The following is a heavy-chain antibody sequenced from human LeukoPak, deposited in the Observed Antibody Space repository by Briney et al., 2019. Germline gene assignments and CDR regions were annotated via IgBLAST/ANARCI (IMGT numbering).Heavy chain of an antibody. CDR3: ARAPTGSYGV. CDR2: IYTSGST. CDR1: GGSISSGSYY. D-gene: IGHD1-26*01. J-gene: IGHJ4*02. Sequence: SQTLSLTCTVSGGSISSGSYYWSCIRQPAGKGLECIGRIYTSGSTNYNPSLKSRVTISVDTSKNQFSLKLSSVTAADTAVYYCARAPTGSYGVWGQGTLVTVSS. V-gene: IGHV4-61*02.